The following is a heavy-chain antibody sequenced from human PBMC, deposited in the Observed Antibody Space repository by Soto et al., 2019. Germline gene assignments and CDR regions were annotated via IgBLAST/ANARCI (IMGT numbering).Heavy chain of an antibody. CDR1: GGSIRSSSYY. D-gene: IGHD6-19*01. J-gene: IGHJ3*02. CDR2: IYYSGST. CDR3: ARRAATGIAVARRSFDI. Sequence: QLQLQESGPGLVKPSETLSLTCTVSGGSIRSSSYYWGWIRQPPGKGLEWIGSIYYSGSTYYNPSLKSRVTITVDTSKNQCSLRRSSVTAADTAVYYWARRAATGIAVARRSFDIWGQGTMVTVSS. V-gene: IGHV4-39*01.